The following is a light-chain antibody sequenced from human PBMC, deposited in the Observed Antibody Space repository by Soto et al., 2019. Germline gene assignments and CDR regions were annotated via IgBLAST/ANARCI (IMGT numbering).Light chain of an antibody. V-gene: IGLV1-44*01. J-gene: IGLJ2*01. CDR3: AAWDDSLNGVV. Sequence: QSALTQPPSASGTPGQRVTISCSVSSSNIGSNTVNWYQQLPRTAPKLLIYSNNQRPSGVPDRFSGSKSGTSASLAISGLQSEDEADYYCAAWDDSLNGVVFGGGTKLTVL. CDR1: SSNIGSNT. CDR2: SNN.